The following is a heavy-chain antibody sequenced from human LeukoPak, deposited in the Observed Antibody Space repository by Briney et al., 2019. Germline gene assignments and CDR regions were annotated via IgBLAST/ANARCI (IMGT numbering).Heavy chain of an antibody. CDR3: AREGISGSSPGADY. CDR1: GYIFIGYY. J-gene: IGHJ4*02. CDR2: INPNSGGT. V-gene: IGHV1-2*02. Sequence: GASVKVSCKASGYIFIGYYMHWVRQAPGQGLEWMGWINPNSGGTNYAQKFQGRVTMTRDTSISTAYMELSRLRSDDTAVYYCAREGISGSSPGADYWGQGTLVTVSS. D-gene: IGHD1-26*01.